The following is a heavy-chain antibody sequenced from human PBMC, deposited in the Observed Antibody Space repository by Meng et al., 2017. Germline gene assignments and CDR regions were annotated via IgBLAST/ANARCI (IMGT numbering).Heavy chain of an antibody. CDR2: ISSSGSTI. V-gene: IGHV3-48*04. CDR1: GFTFSSYW. J-gene: IGHJ4*02. CDR3: ASTRITMVRGVNDY. D-gene: IGHD3-10*01. Sequence: GGSLRLSCAASGFTFSSYWMSWVRQAPGKGLEWVSYISSSGSTIYYADSVKGRFTISRDNAKNSLYLQMNSLRAEDTAVYYCASTRITMVRGVNDYWGQGTLVTVSS.